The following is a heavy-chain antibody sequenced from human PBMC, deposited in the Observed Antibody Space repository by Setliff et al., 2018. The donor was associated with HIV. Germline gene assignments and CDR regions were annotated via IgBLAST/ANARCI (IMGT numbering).Heavy chain of an antibody. CDR2: IDAGNGNT. V-gene: IGHV1-3*01. J-gene: IGHJ4*02. CDR3: ARVDYYDSSGYWHFDY. D-gene: IGHD3-22*01. Sequence: ASVKVSCKASGYTFTTYAMHWVRQAPGQRLEWMGWIDAGNGNTKYSQKFQGGVTITRDTSASTAYLELSSLRSEDTAVYYCARVDYYDSSGYWHFDYWGQGTLVTVSS. CDR1: GYTFTTYA.